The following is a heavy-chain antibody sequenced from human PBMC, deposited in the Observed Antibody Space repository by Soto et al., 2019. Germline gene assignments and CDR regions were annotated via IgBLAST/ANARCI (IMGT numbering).Heavy chain of an antibody. Sequence: QVQLVESGGGVVQPGRSLRLSCAASGFTFSSYGMHWVRQAPGKGLEWVAVISYDGSNKYYADSVKGRFTISRDNSKNTLYLQMNRWRAEDTAVYYGAKDGGSGKGAFDIWGQGTMVTVSS. V-gene: IGHV3-30*18. CDR3: AKDGGSGKGAFDI. CDR1: GFTFSSYG. D-gene: IGHD3-10*01. J-gene: IGHJ3*02. CDR2: ISYDGSNK.